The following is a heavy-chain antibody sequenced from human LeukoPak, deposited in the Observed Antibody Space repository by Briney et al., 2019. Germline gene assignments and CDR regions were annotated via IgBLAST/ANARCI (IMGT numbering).Heavy chain of an antibody. CDR1: GLTFNTYW. V-gene: IGHV3-7*01. J-gene: IGHJ4*02. CDR3: ARDGYRAINS. Sequence: GGSLRLSCTASGLTFNTYWMSWVRQAPGKGLEWVANIKEDGSEKYYVDSVKGRFTISRDNAKNSLYLQMSSLRAEDTAVFYCARDGYRAINSWGQGTLVTVSS. CDR2: IKEDGSEK. D-gene: IGHD6-13*01.